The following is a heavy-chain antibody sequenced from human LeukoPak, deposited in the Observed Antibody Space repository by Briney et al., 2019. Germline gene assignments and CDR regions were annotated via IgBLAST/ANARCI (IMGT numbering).Heavy chain of an antibody. D-gene: IGHD3-3*01. CDR1: GYTFSNYG. CDR3: AREITIWGVDY. CDR2: ISGYNGNT. V-gene: IGHV1-18*01. Sequence: EASVKVSCKASGYTFSNYGISWVRQAPGQGPEWMGWISGYNGNTKNVQKFQGRVTMTADTSTTIGYMELRSLRYDDTAVYYRAREITIWGVDYWGQGTLVTVSS. J-gene: IGHJ4*02.